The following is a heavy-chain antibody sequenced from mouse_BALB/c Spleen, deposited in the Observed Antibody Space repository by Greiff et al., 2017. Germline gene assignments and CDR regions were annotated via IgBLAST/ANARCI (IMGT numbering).Heavy chain of an antibody. V-gene: IGHV5-17*02. CDR2: ISSGSSTI. CDR3: ARSRYAYYGHGEFAY. CDR1: GFTFSSFG. D-gene: IGHD1-2*01. Sequence: EVNLVESGGGLVQPGGSRKLSCAASGFTFSSFGMHWVRQAPEKGLEWVAYISSGSSTIYYADTVKGRFTISRDNPKNTLFLQMTSLRSEDTAMYYCARSRYAYYGHGEFAYWGQGTLVTVSA. J-gene: IGHJ3*01.